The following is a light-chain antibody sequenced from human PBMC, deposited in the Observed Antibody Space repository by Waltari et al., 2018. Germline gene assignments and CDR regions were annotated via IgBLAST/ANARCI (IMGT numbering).Light chain of an antibody. V-gene: IGKV1-27*01. Sequence: DIQVTQSPSSLSASVGDRVTITCRASQGISSSLAWYQQKPGTSPKLLIYAASTLQSGIPSLFSGGGSGTDFTLTINNRQPEDVSTYYCQSCYNVPITFGGGARVEI. CDR2: AAS. CDR3: QSCYNVPIT. CDR1: QGISSS. J-gene: IGKJ4*01.